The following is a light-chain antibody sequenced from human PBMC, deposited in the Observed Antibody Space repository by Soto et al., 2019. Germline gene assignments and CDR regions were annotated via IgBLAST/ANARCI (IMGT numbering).Light chain of an antibody. J-gene: IGKJ2*03. V-gene: IGKV3-20*01. CDR1: RSLRNNY. CDR3: RQYDDSPRS. CDR2: DAS. Sequence: EIVLTQSPDTLSLSPGERATLSCRASRSLRNNYIAWYQQKHGQAPRLLIYDASIRATGVPDRFSGSGSGADFTVTFSRLGLEDFGLYHCRQYDDSPRSCGQGTRLAIK.